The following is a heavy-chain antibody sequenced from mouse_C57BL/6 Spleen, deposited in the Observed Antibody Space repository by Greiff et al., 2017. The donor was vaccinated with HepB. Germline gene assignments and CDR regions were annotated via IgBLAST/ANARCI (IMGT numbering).Heavy chain of an antibody. V-gene: IGHV1-80*01. CDR1: GYAFSSYW. CDR2: IYPGDGDT. CDR3: ARYVYDYDGYFDV. Sequence: QVQLQQSGAELVKPGASVKISCKASGYAFSSYWMNWVKQRPGKGLEWIGQIYPGDGDTNYNGKFKGKATLTADKSSSTVYMQLSSLTSEDSAVYFCARYVYDYDGYFDVWGTGTTVTVSS. D-gene: IGHD2-4*01. J-gene: IGHJ1*03.